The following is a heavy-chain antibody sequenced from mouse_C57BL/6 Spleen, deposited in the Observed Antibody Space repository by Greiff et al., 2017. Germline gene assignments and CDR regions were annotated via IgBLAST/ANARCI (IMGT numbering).Heavy chain of an antibody. V-gene: IGHV1-81*01. CDR1: GYTFTSYG. CDR2: IYPRSGNT. Sequence: VQGVESGAELARPGASVKLSCKASGYTFTSYGISWVKQRTGQGLEWIGEIYPRSGNTYYNEKFKGKATLTADKSSSTAYMELRSLTSEDSAVYFCAKSLINYGSNYWGQGTTLTVSS. D-gene: IGHD1-1*01. CDR3: AKSLINYGSNY. J-gene: IGHJ2*01.